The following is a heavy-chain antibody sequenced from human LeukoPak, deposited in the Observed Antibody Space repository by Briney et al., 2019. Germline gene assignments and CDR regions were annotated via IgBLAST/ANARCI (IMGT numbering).Heavy chain of an antibody. CDR3: ARGRYSSSLFDY. J-gene: IGHJ4*02. CDR2: IYSGGTT. D-gene: IGHD6-6*01. CDR1: GFIVSSNY. V-gene: IGHV3-53*01. Sequence: GGSLRLSCAASGFIVSSNYMSWVRRAPGKGLEWVSVIYSGGTTYYADSVKGRFTISRDNSNNTLYLQMNSLRAEDTAVYYCARGRYSSSLFDYWGQGTLVTVSS.